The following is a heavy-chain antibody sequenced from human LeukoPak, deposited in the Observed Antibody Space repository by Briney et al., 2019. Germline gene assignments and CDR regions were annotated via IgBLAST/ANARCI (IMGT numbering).Heavy chain of an antibody. CDR1: GFTVSGNY. D-gene: IGHD2-15*01. CDR3: ARDRRCSGGSCYQYYFDY. J-gene: IGHJ4*02. CDR2: IYSGGNT. V-gene: IGHV3-66*01. Sequence: GGSLRLSCAASGFTVSGNYMNWVRQAPGKGLEWVSVIYSGGNTYYADSVKGRFTISRDNSINTLYLQMNSLRAEDTAVYYCARDRRCSGGSCYQYYFDYWGQGTLVTVSS.